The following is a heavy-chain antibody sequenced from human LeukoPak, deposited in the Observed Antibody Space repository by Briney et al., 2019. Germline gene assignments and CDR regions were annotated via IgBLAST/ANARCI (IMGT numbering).Heavy chain of an antibody. V-gene: IGHV3-7*01. CDR3: ARSPSWVLYFDY. CDR1: GFAFSSYW. Sequence: PGGSLRLSCAASGFAFSSYWMNWVRQAPGKGLEWVATIKQDGSEKYYVDSVKGRFTISRDNAKNSLYLQMNSLRAEDTAVYYCARSPSWVLYFDYWGQGTLVTVSS. CDR2: IKQDGSEK. J-gene: IGHJ4*02. D-gene: IGHD1-26*01.